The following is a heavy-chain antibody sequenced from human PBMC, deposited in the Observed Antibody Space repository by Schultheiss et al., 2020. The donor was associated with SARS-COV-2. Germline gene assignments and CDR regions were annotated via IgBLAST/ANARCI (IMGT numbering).Heavy chain of an antibody. V-gene: IGHV4-59*08. J-gene: IGHJ4*02. CDR1: GGSISSYY. Sequence: SETLSLTCTVSGGSISSYYWSWIRQPPGKGLEWIGYIYYSGSTNYNPSLKSRVTISVDTSKNQFSLKLSSVTAADTAVYYCASSYVDIVATMIFDYWGQGTLVTVSS. D-gene: IGHD5-12*01. CDR3: ASSYVDIVATMIFDY. CDR2: IYYSGST.